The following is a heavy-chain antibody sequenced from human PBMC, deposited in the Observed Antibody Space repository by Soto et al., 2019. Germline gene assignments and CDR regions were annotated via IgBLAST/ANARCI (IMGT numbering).Heavy chain of an antibody. J-gene: IGHJ6*01. D-gene: IGHD5-18*01. CDR2: ISSGAGSTT. CDR3: ARAHSGYRYGQGGYYQYYAMDV. CDR1: GLTFSCFE. V-gene: IGHV3-48*03. Sequence: GGSLILSCVYSGLTFSCFEMNWVGQAAGKGLEWVSRISSGAGSTTYYADSVKGRFTISRDNAKNSLYLQMNSLRAEDTAVYYCARAHSGYRYGQGGYYQYYAMDVWGQGTPVTVSS.